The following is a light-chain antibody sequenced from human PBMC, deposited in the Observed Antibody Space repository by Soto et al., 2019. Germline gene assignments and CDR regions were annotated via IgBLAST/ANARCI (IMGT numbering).Light chain of an antibody. CDR2: DAS. V-gene: IGKV1-5*01. Sequence: DIKMNQSPSTLSASVGDRVTITCRASQIISSWLAWYQQKPGKAPKLLIYDASSLESGVPSRFSGSGSGTEFTLTISSLQPDDFATYYCQQYNSYSFGQGSKVDNK. CDR1: QIISSW. J-gene: IGKJ1*01. CDR3: QQYNSYS.